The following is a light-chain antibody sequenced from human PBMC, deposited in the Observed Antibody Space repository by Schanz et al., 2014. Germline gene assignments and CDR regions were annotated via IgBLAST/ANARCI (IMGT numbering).Light chain of an antibody. Sequence: QSALTQPASVSGSPGQSITISCTGTSSDVDSYNYVSWYQQHPGKAPKLMIYDVSSRPSGVSNRFSGSKSGNTASLTISGLQAEDEADYYCSSYTSSSTLVFGGGTKLTVL. CDR1: SSDVDSYNY. CDR2: DVS. CDR3: SSYTSSSTLV. J-gene: IGLJ2*01. V-gene: IGLV2-14*03.